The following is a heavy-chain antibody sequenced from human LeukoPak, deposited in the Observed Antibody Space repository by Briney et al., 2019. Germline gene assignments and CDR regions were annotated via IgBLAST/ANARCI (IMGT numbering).Heavy chain of an antibody. D-gene: IGHD2-2*01. CDR1: GFTFSSYG. Sequence: GRSLRLSCAASGFTFSSYGMNWVRQAPGKGLEWVAFIRYDGSNKYYADSVKGRFTISRDNSKNTLYLQMNSLRAEDTAVYYCAKDSSTSKYYFDYWGQGTLVTVSS. CDR2: IRYDGSNK. CDR3: AKDSSTSKYYFDY. J-gene: IGHJ4*02. V-gene: IGHV3-30*02.